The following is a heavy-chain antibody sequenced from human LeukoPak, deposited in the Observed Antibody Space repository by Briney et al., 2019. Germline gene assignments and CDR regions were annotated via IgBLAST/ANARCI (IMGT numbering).Heavy chain of an antibody. D-gene: IGHD6-6*01. CDR3: ARAIAARSGYYFDY. CDR2: IYYSGST. J-gene: IGHJ4*02. V-gene: IGHV4-39*07. Sequence: PSETLSLTCTVSGGSISSSSYYWGWIRQPPGKGLEWIGSIYYSGSTYYNPSLKSRVTISVDKSKNQFSLKLSSVTAADTAVYYCARAIAARSGYYFDYWGQGTLVTVSS. CDR1: GGSISSSSYY.